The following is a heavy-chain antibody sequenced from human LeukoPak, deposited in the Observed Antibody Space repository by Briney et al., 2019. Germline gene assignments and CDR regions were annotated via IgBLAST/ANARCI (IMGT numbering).Heavy chain of an antibody. CDR1: GFTFSDYY. CDR2: ISSSSSYI. D-gene: IGHD2-2*01. Sequence: PGGSLRLSCAASGFTFSDYYMSWIRQAPGKGLEWVSSISSSSSYIYYADSVKGRFTISRDNAKNSLYLQMNSLRAEDTAAYYCARDQSIVVVPAAFDYWGQGTLVTVSS. J-gene: IGHJ4*02. V-gene: IGHV3-11*06. CDR3: ARDQSIVVVPAAFDY.